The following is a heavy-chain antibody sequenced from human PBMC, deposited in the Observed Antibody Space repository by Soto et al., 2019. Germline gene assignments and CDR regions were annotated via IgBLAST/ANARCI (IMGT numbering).Heavy chain of an antibody. CDR2: IYYSGST. D-gene: IGHD2-2*01. CDR1: GDSISSYY. CDR3: ARVPASHKGNWSDP. J-gene: IGHJ5*02. Sequence: SETLSLTCTVSGDSISSYYWSWIRQPPGKGLEWIGYIYYSGSTNYNPSLKSRVTISLDTSKNQFSLKLSSVTAADTAVYYCARVPASHKGNWSDPWGQGTLVTVSS. V-gene: IGHV4-59*01.